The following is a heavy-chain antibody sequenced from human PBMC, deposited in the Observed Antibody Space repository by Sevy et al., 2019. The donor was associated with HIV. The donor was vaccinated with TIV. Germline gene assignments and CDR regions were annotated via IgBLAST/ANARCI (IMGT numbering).Heavy chain of an antibody. V-gene: IGHV3-48*04. D-gene: IGHD3-22*01. CDR3: ARVPLYSDSHINDY. CDR1: GFTFSPYS. Sequence: GGSLRRSCAASGFTFSPYSMNWIRQAPGKGLEWLSYISGTGNTIYYAGSVKGRFTISRDNAKNSLYLQMNSLRAEDTAVYYCARVPLYSDSHINDYWGQGTLVTVSS. CDR2: ISGTGNTI. J-gene: IGHJ4*02.